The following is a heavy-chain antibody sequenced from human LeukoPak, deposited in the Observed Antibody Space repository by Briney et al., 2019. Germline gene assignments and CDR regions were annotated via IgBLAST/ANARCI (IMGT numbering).Heavy chain of an antibody. V-gene: IGHV4-34*01. J-gene: IGHJ4*02. Sequence: SETLSLTCAVYGGSFSGYHWGWIRQPPGKGLEWIGSIYYSGSTYYNPSLKSRVTISVDTSNNQFSLKLSSVTAADTAVYYCARRARGVALDYWGQGTLVTVSS. CDR1: GGSFSGYH. D-gene: IGHD3-10*01. CDR3: ARRARGVALDY. CDR2: IYYSGST.